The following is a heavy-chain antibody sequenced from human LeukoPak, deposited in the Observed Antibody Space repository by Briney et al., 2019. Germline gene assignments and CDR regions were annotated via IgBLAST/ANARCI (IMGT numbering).Heavy chain of an antibody. D-gene: IGHD3-10*01. J-gene: IGHJ6*03. V-gene: IGHV1-69*01. CDR2: IIPIFGTA. CDR3: ARSPRGFGDHILYYYYMDV. CDR1: GGTFSSYA. Sequence: GSSVKVSCKASGGTFSSYAISWARQAPGQGLEWMGGIIPIFGTANYAQKFQGRVTITADESTSTAYMELSSLRSEDTAVYYCARSPRGFGDHILYYYYMDVWGKGTTVTVSS.